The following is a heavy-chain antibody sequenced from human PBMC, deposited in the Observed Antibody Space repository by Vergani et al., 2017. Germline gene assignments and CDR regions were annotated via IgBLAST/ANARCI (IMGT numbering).Heavy chain of an antibody. V-gene: IGHV4-39*02. D-gene: IGHD3-10*01. Sequence: QLQLQESGPGLVKPSETLSLICTVSGGSINPSSYFWGWIRQSPGKGLEWIGSINYVGMTYYIPSLQSRATVFVDTSKNHFSLNLTAVTAADTAVYYCARGRVDIWYFDLWGRGTLVTVSS. CDR3: ARGRVDIWYFDL. CDR2: INYVGMT. CDR1: GGSINPSSYF. J-gene: IGHJ2*01.